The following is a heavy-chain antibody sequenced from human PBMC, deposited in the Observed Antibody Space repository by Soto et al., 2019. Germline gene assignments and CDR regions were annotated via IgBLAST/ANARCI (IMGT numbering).Heavy chain of an antibody. D-gene: IGHD3-10*01. CDR2: INHSGST. CDR3: ARGFGVVNY. V-gene: IGHV4-34*01. CDR1: GVSFSGYY. Sequence: SDTLSLTCAVYGVSFSGYYWSWIRQPPGKGLEWIGEINHSGSTNYNPSLKSRVTISVDTSKNQFSLKLSSVTAADTAVYYCARGFGVVNYWGQGTLVTVSS. J-gene: IGHJ4*02.